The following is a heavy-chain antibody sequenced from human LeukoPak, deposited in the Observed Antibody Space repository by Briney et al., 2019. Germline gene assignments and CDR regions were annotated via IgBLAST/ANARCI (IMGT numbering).Heavy chain of an antibody. J-gene: IGHJ4*02. CDR3: ARDLDY. CDR1: GFTFSSYA. Sequence: RGSLRLSCAASGFTFSSYAMSWVRQAPGKGLEWVANIKQDGSDKYYVDSVKGRFTISRDNAKNSLYLQMSSLRAEDTAVYYCARDLDYWGQGTLVTVSS. V-gene: IGHV3-7*03. CDR2: IKQDGSDK.